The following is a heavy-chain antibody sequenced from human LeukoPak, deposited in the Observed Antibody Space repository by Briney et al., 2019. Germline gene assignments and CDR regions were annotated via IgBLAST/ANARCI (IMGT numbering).Heavy chain of an antibody. D-gene: IGHD5-24*01. CDR3: AGGGWPGAFDI. V-gene: IGHV3-74*01. J-gene: IGHJ3*02. CDR1: GFTFSSYW. Sequence: GGSLRLSCAASGFTFSSYWMHWVRQAPGKGLVWVSRITNDASSTSHADSVKGRFTISRDNARNTLYLQMNSLRAEDTAVYYCAGGGWPGAFDIWGQGTMVTVSS. CDR2: ITNDASST.